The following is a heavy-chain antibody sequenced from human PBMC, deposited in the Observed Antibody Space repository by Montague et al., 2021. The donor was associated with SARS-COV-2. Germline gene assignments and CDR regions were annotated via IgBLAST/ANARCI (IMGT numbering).Heavy chain of an antibody. Sequence: TLSLTCTVSGASISTGIYYWSWIRQPAGKGLEWIGRIRTTGHTDYNSSLESRVFMSVDTSKNQFSLKVSSVTAADTAVYYCARDYGDYSYYYGLDVWGQGTTVTVSS. D-gene: IGHD4-17*01. CDR2: IRTTGHT. CDR1: GASISTGIYY. J-gene: IGHJ6*02. CDR3: ARDYGDYSYYYGLDV. V-gene: IGHV4-61*02.